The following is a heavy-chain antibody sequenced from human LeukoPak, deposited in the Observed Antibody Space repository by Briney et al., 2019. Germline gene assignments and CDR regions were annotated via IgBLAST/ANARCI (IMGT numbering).Heavy chain of an antibody. CDR3: VREKSVGDYWYFDH. CDR1: RFTLNNYN. D-gene: IGHD4-23*01. V-gene: IGHV3-48*03. Sequence: PGGSLRLSCAASRFTLNNYNINWVRQAPGKGLEWIAYITPRGVTMHGDSVKGRFSISRDDAKNSVFLQMNSLRGEDTAVYHCVREKSVGDYWYFDHWGRGTQVTVSS. CDR2: ITPRGVTM. J-gene: IGHJ2*01.